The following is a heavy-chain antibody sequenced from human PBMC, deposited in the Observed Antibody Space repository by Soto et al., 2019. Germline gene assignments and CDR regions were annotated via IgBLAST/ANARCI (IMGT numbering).Heavy chain of an antibody. CDR2: IMPIFGTA. CDR1: GGTFSSYT. V-gene: IGHV1-69*01. Sequence: QVLLVQSGAEVKKPGSSVKVTCKASGGTFSSYTISWVRQAPGQGLEYMGGIMPIFGTATYTQSFQDRVTITADESTSTDYMELRSLTSDDTAVYYCTRGVTANYMGGDAFEIWGQGTMVTVSS. J-gene: IGHJ3*02. D-gene: IGHD3-16*01. CDR3: TRGVTANYMGGDAFEI.